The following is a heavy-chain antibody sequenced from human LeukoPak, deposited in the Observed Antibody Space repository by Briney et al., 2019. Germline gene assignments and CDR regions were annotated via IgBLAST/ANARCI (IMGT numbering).Heavy chain of an antibody. V-gene: IGHV3-30*03. CDR3: APSEPGIAVAGTGD. CDR2: ISYDGSNK. D-gene: IGHD6-19*01. Sequence: PGRSLRLSCAASGFTFSSYGMHWVRQAPGKGLEWVAVISYDGSNKYYADSVKGRLTISRDNSKNTLYLQMNSLRAEDTAVYYCAPSEPGIAVAGTGDWGQGTLVTVSS. CDR1: GFTFSSYG. J-gene: IGHJ4*02.